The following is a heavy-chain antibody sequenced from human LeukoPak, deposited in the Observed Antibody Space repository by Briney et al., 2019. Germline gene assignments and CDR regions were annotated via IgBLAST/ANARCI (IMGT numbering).Heavy chain of an antibody. CDR3: AKDRDGYNGNFDY. CDR1: GFTFSSYG. Sequence: GGSLRLSCAASGFTFSSYGMSWVRQAPGKGLEWVSAISGSGGSTYYADSVKGRFTISRDNARNSLYLQMNSLRVEDTALYYCAKDRDGYNGNFDYWGQGNLVTVSS. V-gene: IGHV3-23*01. J-gene: IGHJ4*02. CDR2: ISGSGGST. D-gene: IGHD5-24*01.